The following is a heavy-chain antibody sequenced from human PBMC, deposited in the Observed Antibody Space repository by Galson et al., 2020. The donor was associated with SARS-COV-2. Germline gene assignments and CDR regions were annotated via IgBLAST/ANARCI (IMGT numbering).Heavy chain of an antibody. V-gene: IGHV1-46*01. Sequence: ASVKVSCKASGYTFTSYYIHWVRQAPGQGLEWMGIINPSGGSTNYAPKFQGRVTMTRDTSTSTVYMELSSLRSEDTAVYYCARGNYDSSGGFYYFYGMDVWGQGTTVTVSS. D-gene: IGHD3-22*01. CDR3: ARGNYDSSGGFYYFYGMDV. J-gene: IGHJ6*02. CDR1: GYTFTSYY. CDR2: INPSGGST.